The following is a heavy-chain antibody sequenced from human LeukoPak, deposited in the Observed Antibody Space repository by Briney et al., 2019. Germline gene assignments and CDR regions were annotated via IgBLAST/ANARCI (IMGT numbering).Heavy chain of an antibody. CDR3: AAITPGGPRYYYYYGMDV. J-gene: IGHJ6*02. D-gene: IGHD5-24*01. CDR1: GYTFTSYA. Sequence: ASVTVSCTASGYTFTSYAMHWVRQAPGQRLEWMGWINAGNGNTKYSQKFQGRVTMTEDTSTDTAYMELSSLRSEDTAVYYCAAITPGGPRYYYYYGMDVWGQGTTVTVSS. CDR2: INAGNGNT. V-gene: IGHV1-3*01.